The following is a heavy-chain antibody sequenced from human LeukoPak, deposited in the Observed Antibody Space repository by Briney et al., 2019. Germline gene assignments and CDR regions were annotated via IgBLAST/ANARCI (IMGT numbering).Heavy chain of an antibody. Sequence: SVKLSCSASGATFSSSAISWVREAPGQGLGWMGGIIPIFGTANKAQKYPGRVTITADESTSTAYMELSSVRSEDTAVYCGARGAGRSGWYCAAYYYGMDVWAKEPRVSVSS. D-gene: IGHD6-19*01. CDR2: IIPIFGTA. J-gene: IGHJ6*04. V-gene: IGHV1-69*01. CDR1: GATFSSSA. CDR3: ARGAGRSGWYCAAYYYGMDV.